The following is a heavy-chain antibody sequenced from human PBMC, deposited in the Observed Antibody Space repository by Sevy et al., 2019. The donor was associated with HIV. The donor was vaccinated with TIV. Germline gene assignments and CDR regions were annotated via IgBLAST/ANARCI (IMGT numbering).Heavy chain of an antibody. CDR2: ISRRSTTI. CDR3: ARWTHISAYNVF. D-gene: IGHD3-16*01. Sequence: GGSLRLSCAASGFPFSNYNMNWVRQTPGRGLEWVSYISRRSTTIYYADSVKGRFTISRDNDQSSLYLQMNALRDEDTAAYYCARWTHISAYNVFWGQGTLVTVSS. V-gene: IGHV3-48*02. CDR1: GFPFSNYN. J-gene: IGHJ4*02.